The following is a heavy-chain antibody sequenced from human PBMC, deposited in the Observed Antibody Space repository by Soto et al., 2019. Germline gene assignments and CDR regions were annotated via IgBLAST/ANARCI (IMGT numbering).Heavy chain of an antibody. Sequence: EVQLVESGGGLVQPGGSLRLSCAAAGFTFSDHYMDWVRQAPGKGLEWVGRSRNKANSYTTEYAASVRGRFNISRDDSKNSLYLQMNSLKTEDTAVYYCARDLGSWGQGTLVTVSS. CDR1: GFTFSDHY. J-gene: IGHJ5*02. V-gene: IGHV3-72*01. CDR3: ARDLGS. CDR2: SRNKANSYTT.